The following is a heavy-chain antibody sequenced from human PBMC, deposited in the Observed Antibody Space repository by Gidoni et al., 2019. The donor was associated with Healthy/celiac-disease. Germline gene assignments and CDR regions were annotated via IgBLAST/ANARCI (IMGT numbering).Heavy chain of an antibody. CDR3: ARQQYGDYDAFDI. CDR2: IYYSGST. D-gene: IGHD4-17*01. Sequence: QVQLQETGPGLVKPSETLSLTGTVAGGSISSYYWSWIRQPPGKGLECIGYIYYSGSTNYNPSLKSRVTISVDTSKNQFSLQLSSVPAADTAVYYCARQQYGDYDAFDIWGQGTMVTVSS. V-gene: IGHV4-59*08. CDR1: GGSISSYY. J-gene: IGHJ3*02.